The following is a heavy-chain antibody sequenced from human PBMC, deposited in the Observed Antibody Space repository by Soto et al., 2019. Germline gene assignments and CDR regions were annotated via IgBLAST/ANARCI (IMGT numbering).Heavy chain of an antibody. J-gene: IGHJ4*02. CDR1: GYTFTAYD. V-gene: IGHV1-2*02. CDR3: ARSSGRFSDFDH. Sequence: ASVKVSCKTSGYTFTAYDLHWVRQAPGQGLEWMGWINPNSGDTSYAQKFQGRVIMSRDTSISTAYLDLTRLTSDDTAVFYCARSSGRFSDFDHWGQGTLVTVSS. CDR2: INPNSGDT. D-gene: IGHD1-26*01.